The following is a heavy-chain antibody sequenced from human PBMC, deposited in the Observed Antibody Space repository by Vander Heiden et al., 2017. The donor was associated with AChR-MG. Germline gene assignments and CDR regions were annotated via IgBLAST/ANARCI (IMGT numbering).Heavy chain of an antibody. Sequence: HVQLVQSGAEDKKPGASVKVSCEASGYTTTSYAMHWVRQAPGERLEWMGWINAGNGNTKYSQKFQGRVTITRDTSASTAYMELSSLRSEDTAVYYCARALTMVRGEHFDLWGRGTLVTVSS. CDR3: ARALTMVRGEHFDL. J-gene: IGHJ2*01. CDR1: GYTTTSYA. D-gene: IGHD3-10*01. V-gene: IGHV1-3*05. CDR2: INAGNGNT.